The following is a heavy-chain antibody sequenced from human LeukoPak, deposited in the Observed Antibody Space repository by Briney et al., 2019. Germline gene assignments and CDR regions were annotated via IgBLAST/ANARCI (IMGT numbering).Heavy chain of an antibody. Sequence: SVKVSCKASGGTFSSYAISWVRQAPGQGLEWMGGIIPIFGTANYAQKFQGRVTITADKSTSTAYMELSSLRSEDTAVYYCASGDTGDYYGSGSYYPFDYWGQGTLVIVSS. CDR2: IIPIFGTA. CDR3: ASGDTGDYYGSGSYYPFDY. V-gene: IGHV1-69*06. D-gene: IGHD3-10*01. CDR1: GGTFSSYA. J-gene: IGHJ4*02.